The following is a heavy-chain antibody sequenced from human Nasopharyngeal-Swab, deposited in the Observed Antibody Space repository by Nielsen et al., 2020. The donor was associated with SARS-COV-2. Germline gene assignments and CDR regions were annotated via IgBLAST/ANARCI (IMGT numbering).Heavy chain of an antibody. V-gene: IGHV3-23*01. CDR1: GFTFSSYA. Sequence: GGSLRLSCAASGFTFSSYAMNWVRQAPGKGLEWVSTISMSGGSTNYADSVKGRFTISRDNSKNTLYLQMNSLRAEDTAVYYCARYDDYYDSSGYAYWGQGTLVTVSS. D-gene: IGHD3-22*01. CDR3: ARYDDYYDSSGYAY. CDR2: ISMSGGST. J-gene: IGHJ4*02.